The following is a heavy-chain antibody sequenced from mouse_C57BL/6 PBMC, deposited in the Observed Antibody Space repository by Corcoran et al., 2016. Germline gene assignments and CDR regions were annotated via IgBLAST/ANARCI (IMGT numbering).Heavy chain of an antibody. J-gene: IGHJ3*01. V-gene: IGHV9-3*01. CDR1: GYTFTTYG. CDR2: INTYAGVP. CDR3: ARRRYYDYDPFAY. D-gene: IGHD2-4*01. Sequence: QIQLVQSGPELKKPGETVKISCKASGYTFTTYGMSWVKQAPGKGLKWMGWINTYAGVPTYADDFKGRFAFSLETSASTAYLQNNNLKNEDTATYFCARRRYYDYDPFAYWGQGTLVTVSA.